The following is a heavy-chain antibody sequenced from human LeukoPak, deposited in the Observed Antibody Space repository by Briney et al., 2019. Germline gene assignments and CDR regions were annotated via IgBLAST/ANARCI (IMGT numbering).Heavy chain of an antibody. V-gene: IGHV6-1*01. J-gene: IGHJ4*02. CDR3: ARGRNSGFDY. D-gene: IGHD2/OR15-2a*01. Sequence: SQTLSLTRAISVDSVSSNSAVAWNWLRQSPSRGLEWLGRTYYRSKWNNDYAASVKSRITINPDTSKNQFSLHLNSVTPEDTAVYYCARGRNSGFDYWGQGTLVTVSS. CDR2: TYYRSKWNN. CDR1: VDSVSSNSAVA.